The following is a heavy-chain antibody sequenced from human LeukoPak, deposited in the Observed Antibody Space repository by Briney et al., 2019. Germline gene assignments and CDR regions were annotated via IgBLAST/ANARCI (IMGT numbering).Heavy chain of an antibody. CDR1: GGSISSYY. CDR3: ARGRDSGSYYFLDY. D-gene: IGHD1-26*01. V-gene: IGHV4-4*07. CDR2: IYTSGST. Sequence: SETLSLTCTVSGGSISSYYWSWIRQPAGKGLEWIGRIYTSGSTNYNPSLKGRVTMSVDTSKNQFSLKLSSVTAVDTAVYYCARGRDSGSYYFLDYWGQGTLVTVSS. J-gene: IGHJ4*02.